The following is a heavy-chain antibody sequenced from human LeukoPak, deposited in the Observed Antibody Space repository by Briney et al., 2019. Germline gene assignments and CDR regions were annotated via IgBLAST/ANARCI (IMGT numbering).Heavy chain of an antibody. CDR3: ARTGAAVDAFDI. D-gene: IGHD1-14*01. V-gene: IGHV1-46*03. Sequence: ASVKVSCKASGYTFTSYYMHWVRQAPGQGLEWMGIINASDGSTSYAQNFQGRVTMTRDTSTSTVYMELSSLRSEDTAVYYCARTGAAVDAFDIWGQGTMVTVSS. J-gene: IGHJ3*02. CDR2: INASDGST. CDR1: GYTFTSYY.